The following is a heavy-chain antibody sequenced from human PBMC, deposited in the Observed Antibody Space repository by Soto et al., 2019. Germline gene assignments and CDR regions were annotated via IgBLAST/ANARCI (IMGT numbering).Heavy chain of an antibody. CDR1: RFTLSTYN. CDR3: ARALDCISSSCPKYYYYGMDV. Sequence: GGSLRLSCAASRFTLSTYNRNWVRQAPGKGLEWVSYISSSSSTIYYADSVKGRFTISRDNAKNSLYLQMNSLSDEDTAVYYCARALDCISSSCPKYYYYGMDVWGQGTTVTVS. J-gene: IGHJ6*02. D-gene: IGHD2-2*01. CDR2: ISSSSSTI. V-gene: IGHV3-48*02.